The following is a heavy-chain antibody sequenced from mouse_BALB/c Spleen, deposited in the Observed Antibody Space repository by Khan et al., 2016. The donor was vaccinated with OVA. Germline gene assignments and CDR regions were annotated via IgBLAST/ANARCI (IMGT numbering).Heavy chain of an antibody. CDR3: TRPAYEGYYDY. D-gene: IGHD2-3*01. Sequence: QVRLQQSGPELVRPGVSVKISCEGSGYTFTDYAMHWVQQTHAKSLEWIGLISTYSGNTNYKQKFKGKATMTVDKSTTTAYMELARFTSEDSATYYCTRPAYEGYYDYWGQGTTLTVSS. CDR1: GYTFTDYA. J-gene: IGHJ2*01. V-gene: IGHV1S137*01. CDR2: ISTYSGNT.